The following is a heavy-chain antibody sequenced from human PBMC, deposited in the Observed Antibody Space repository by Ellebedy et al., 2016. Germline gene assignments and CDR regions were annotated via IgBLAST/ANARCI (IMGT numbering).Heavy chain of an antibody. CDR3: ARVEDTAMVGYFDY. J-gene: IGHJ4*02. CDR2: INSDGSST. Sequence: GGSLRLSCAASGFTFSSYWMHWVRQAPGKGLVWVSRINSDGSSTSYADSVKGRFTISRDNAKNTLYLQMHSLRAEDTAVYYCARVEDTAMVGYFDYWGQGTLVTVSS. D-gene: IGHD5-18*01. V-gene: IGHV3-74*01. CDR1: GFTFSSYW.